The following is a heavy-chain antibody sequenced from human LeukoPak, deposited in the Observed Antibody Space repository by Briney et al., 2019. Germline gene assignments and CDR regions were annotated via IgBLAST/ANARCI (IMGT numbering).Heavy chain of an antibody. CDR3: ARGLAGYSGGDDAFDT. CDR1: GGSISSYY. Sequence: TPSETLSLTCTVSGGSISSYYWSWFRQPPGKGLEWIGYIYYSGSTNYNPSLKSRVTISVDTSENQFSLKLSSVTTADTAVYYCARGLAGYSGGDDAFDTWGQGTMVTVSS. J-gene: IGHJ3*02. V-gene: IGHV4-59*01. D-gene: IGHD6-19*01. CDR2: IYYSGST.